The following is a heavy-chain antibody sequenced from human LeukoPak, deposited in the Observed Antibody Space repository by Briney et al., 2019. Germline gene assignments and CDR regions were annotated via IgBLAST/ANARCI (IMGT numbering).Heavy chain of an antibody. V-gene: IGHV3-23*01. D-gene: IGHD7-27*01. CDR1: GFTFGGYY. Sequence: PGGSLRLSCAASGFTFGGYYMHWVRQAPGKGLEWISTINGDGEHTVYASSVKGRFTISRANSKNTLNLQMSSLRAEDTALYYCAKRGDEGYMDVWGRGTTVIVSS. CDR3: AKRGDEGYMDV. CDR2: INGDGEHT. J-gene: IGHJ6*03.